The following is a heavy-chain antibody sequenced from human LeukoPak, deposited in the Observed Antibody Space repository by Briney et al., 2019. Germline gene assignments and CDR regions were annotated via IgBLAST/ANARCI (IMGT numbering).Heavy chain of an antibody. V-gene: IGHV1-2*02. CDR2: INPNSGGT. D-gene: IGHD2-2*01. CDR1: GYTFTGYY. J-gene: IGHJ5*02. Sequence: GSVKVSCKASGYTFTGYYMHWVRQAPGQGLEWMGWINPNSGGTNYAQKFQGRVTMTRDTSISTAYMELSRPRSDDTAVYYCARDSCSSTSCSSGPWGQGTLVTVSS. CDR3: ARDSCSSTSCSSGP.